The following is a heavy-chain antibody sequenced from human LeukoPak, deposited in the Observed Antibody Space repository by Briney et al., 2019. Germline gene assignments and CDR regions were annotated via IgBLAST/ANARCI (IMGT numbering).Heavy chain of an antibody. Sequence: SETLSLTCTVSGGSISSYYWSWIRQPPGKGLESIGYIYYSGSTNYNPSLKSRVTISVDTSKNQFSLKLSSVTAADTAVYCCARVPDGIAADYWGQGTLVTVSS. D-gene: IGHD6-13*01. CDR3: ARVPDGIAADY. J-gene: IGHJ4*02. V-gene: IGHV4-59*01. CDR1: GGSISSYY. CDR2: IYYSGST.